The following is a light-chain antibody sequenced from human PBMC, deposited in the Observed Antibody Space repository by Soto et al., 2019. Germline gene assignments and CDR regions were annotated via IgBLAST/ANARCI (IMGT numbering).Light chain of an antibody. J-gene: IGLJ3*02. CDR2: NNS. CDR1: SSNIGSRI. V-gene: IGLV1-44*01. CDR3: AAWDDSLSCPV. Sequence: QSVLTQPPSASGTPGKRVPISFFGSSSNIGSRIVNWYQQLPGTAPNLLILNNSQRPSGVPDRFSGSKSGTSASLAISGLQSEDEADYYCAAWDDSLSCPVFGGGTKVTVL.